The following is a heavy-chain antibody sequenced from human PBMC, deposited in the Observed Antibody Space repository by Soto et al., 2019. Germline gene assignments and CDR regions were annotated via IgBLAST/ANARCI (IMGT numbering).Heavy chain of an antibody. CDR1: GFTFSKFW. D-gene: IGHD2-15*01. Sequence: GGSLRLSCITSGFTFSKFWMSWVRQAPGKGLEWVANIKHDGSQSYYEDPVKGRFTISRDNAKNSLYLQVNSLRVDDTAVYFCARLLLYSTSGRGWFDPRGQGTLVTVSS. V-gene: IGHV3-7*03. J-gene: IGHJ5*02. CDR2: IKHDGSQS. CDR3: ARLLLYSTSGRGWFDP.